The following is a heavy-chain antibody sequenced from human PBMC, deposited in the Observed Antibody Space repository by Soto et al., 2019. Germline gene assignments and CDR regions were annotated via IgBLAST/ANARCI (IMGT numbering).Heavy chain of an antibody. D-gene: IGHD1-1*01. CDR1: CGSLSGNY. Sequence: SETLSLTCAVYCGSLSGNYWGWIRQPPGKGLEWIGETHHSGSTAYNPSLKSRVTISVDTSRNQFSLKLNSVTAADTAVYYCARTTAAILLTYWSQGTLVTVSS. CDR3: ARTTAAILLTY. CDR2: THHSGST. V-gene: IGHV4-34*01. J-gene: IGHJ4*02.